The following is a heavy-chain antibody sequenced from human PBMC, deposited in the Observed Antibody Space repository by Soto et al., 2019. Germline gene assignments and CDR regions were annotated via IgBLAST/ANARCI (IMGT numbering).Heavy chain of an antibody. D-gene: IGHD3-9*01. CDR3: ARGPTKFDILTTYSTGLDH. V-gene: IGHV1-2*02. CDR1: GYTFTDYY. Sequence: QVHLVQSGAEVKKPGASLRVSCTASGYTFTDYYMHWVRQAPGQGLEWMGCINPNSGATDFAQNFRGRVSLVMDTVLTTAYMEVSSLRSDDTAVYYCARGPTKFDILTTYSTGLDHWGQGTLVTVSS. J-gene: IGHJ4*02. CDR2: INPNSGAT.